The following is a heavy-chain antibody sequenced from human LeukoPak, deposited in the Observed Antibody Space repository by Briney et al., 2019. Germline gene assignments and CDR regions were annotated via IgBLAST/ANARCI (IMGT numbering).Heavy chain of an antibody. Sequence: ASVKVSCKASGYTFTSYYMHWVRQAPGQGLEWMGIINPSGGSTSYAQKFQGRVTMTRDTSTSTAYMELSSLRSEDTAVYYCARDKGLLLWFGECPRGAFDIWGQGTMVTVSS. CDR1: GYTFTSYY. CDR2: INPSGGST. D-gene: IGHD3-10*01. V-gene: IGHV1-46*01. CDR3: ARDKGLLLWFGECPRGAFDI. J-gene: IGHJ3*02.